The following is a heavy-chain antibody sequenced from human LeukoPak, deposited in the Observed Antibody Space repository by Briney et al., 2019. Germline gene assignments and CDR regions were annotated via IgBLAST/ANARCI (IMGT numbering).Heavy chain of an antibody. CDR1: GGSISSGGHS. J-gene: IGHJ4*02. D-gene: IGHD3-22*01. CDR2: IYHSGSGST. CDR3: ARQPITYYYDSSGYPDY. V-gene: IGHV4-30-2*03. Sequence: SQTLSLTCTVSGGSISSGGHSWSWIRQPPGKGLEWIGYIYHSGSGSTYYNPSLKSRVTISVDTSKNQFSLKLSSVTAADTAVYYCARQPITYYYDSSGYPDYWGQGTLVTVSS.